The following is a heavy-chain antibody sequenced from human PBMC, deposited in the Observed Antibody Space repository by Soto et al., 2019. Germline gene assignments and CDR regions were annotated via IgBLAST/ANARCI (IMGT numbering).Heavy chain of an antibody. CDR3: ACDSYGSLMAFDI. Sequence: GSLRLSCAASGFTFSSYAMHWVRQAPGKGLEWVAVISYDESNKYYADSVKGRFTISRDNSKNTLYLQMNSLRAEDTAVYYCACDSYGSLMAFDIWGQGTMVTVSS. V-gene: IGHV3-30-3*01. CDR1: GFTFSSYA. J-gene: IGHJ3*02. D-gene: IGHD5-18*01. CDR2: ISYDESNK.